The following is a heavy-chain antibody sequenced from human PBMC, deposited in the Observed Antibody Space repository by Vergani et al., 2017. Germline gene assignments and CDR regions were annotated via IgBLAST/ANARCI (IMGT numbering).Heavy chain of an antibody. CDR1: GGSINTGAYY. Sequence: QVQLQESGPRLVRPSQTLSLTCTVSGGSINTGAYYWSWIRQPAGKGLEWIGRVYTSGMTNYNPSLKSRVTILVDRSKSQLSLKLTSVTAGDTAVYFCARQTEGDHYYYYLDAWAKGAAVTVSS. D-gene: IGHD1-26*01. CDR2: VYTSGMT. V-gene: IGHV4-61*02. CDR3: ARQTEGDHYYYYLDA. J-gene: IGHJ6*03.